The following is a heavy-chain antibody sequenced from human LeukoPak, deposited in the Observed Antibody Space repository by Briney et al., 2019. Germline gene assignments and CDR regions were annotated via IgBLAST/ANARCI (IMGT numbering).Heavy chain of an antibody. CDR1: GFTFSSYA. CDR2: ISGSGGNT. CDR3: AKDPRHERCIGICSSGIDY. V-gene: IGHV3-23*01. Sequence: GGSLRLSCAASGFTFSSYAMSWVRQAPGKGLEWVSAISGSGGNTYYADSVKVRFTISRDNSKNTLFLQMNSLRAEDTAVYYCAKDPRHERCIGICSSGIDYSGHGTLVTVSS. D-gene: IGHD2-8*01. J-gene: IGHJ4*01.